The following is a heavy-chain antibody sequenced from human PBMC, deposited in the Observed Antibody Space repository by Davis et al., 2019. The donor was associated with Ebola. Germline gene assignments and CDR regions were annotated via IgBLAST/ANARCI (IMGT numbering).Heavy chain of an antibody. V-gene: IGHV1-46*01. D-gene: IGHD2-2*01. CDR3: AGVPVVVPADPYYYYYGMDV. J-gene: IGHJ6*02. Sequence: AASVKVSCKASGYTFTSYYMHWVRQAPGQGLEWMGIINPSGGGTNYAQKFQGRVTITRDTSASTAYMELSSLRSEATAVYYCAGVPVVVPADPYYYYYGMDVWGQGTTVTVSS. CDR1: GYTFTSYY. CDR2: INPSGGGT.